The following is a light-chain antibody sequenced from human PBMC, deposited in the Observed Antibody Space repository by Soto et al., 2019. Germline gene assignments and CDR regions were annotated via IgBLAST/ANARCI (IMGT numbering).Light chain of an antibody. Sequence: EIVLTQSPATLSLSPGERATLSCRASQSVSHYLAWYQQKPGQAPRLLIYDTSNRATGIPARFSGSGSGTDFTLTISSLESEDFAVYYCQQRGSWPFTFGPGTKVDIK. V-gene: IGKV3-11*01. CDR3: QQRGSWPFT. CDR2: DTS. CDR1: QSVSHY. J-gene: IGKJ3*01.